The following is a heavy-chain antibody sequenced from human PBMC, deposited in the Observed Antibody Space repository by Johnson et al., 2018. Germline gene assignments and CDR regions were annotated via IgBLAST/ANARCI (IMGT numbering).Heavy chain of an antibody. CDR2: ISYNGGST. V-gene: IGHV3-23*01. J-gene: IGHJ3*02. Sequence: EVQLLESGGGLVLPGGSLRLSCAASGITLSSYAMSWVRQAPGKGLEWVSGISYNGGSTYYADSVKGRFTISRDNSKNTLYLKMNSLRAKHTAVDYCAKEPSSIVVLACHMWGQGTMVTVAS. CDR3: AKEPSSIVVLACHM. CDR1: GITLSSYA. D-gene: IGHD3-22*01.